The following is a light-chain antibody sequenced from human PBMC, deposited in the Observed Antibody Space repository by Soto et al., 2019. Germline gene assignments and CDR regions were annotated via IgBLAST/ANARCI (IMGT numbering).Light chain of an antibody. CDR1: KLGDKY. V-gene: IGLV3-1*01. CDR2: QDS. CDR3: QAWDSPYV. Sequence: ELTQTPSVSVSPGQTASITCSGDKLGDKYACWYQQKPGQSPVLVIYQDSKRPSGIPERFSGSNSGNTATLTISGTQAMDEADYYCQAWDSPYVFGTGTKLTVL. J-gene: IGLJ1*01.